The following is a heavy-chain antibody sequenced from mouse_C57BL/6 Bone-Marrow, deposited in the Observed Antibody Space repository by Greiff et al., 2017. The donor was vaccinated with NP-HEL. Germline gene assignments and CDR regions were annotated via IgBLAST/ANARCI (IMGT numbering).Heavy chain of an antibody. CDR3: ARDGLLRPFAY. Sequence: VQLQQPGAELVKPGASVKLSCKASGYTFTSYWMQWVKQRPGQGLEWIGEIDPSDSYTNYNQKFKGKATLTVDTSSSTAYMQLSSLTSEDSAIYYCARDGLLRPFAYWGRGTLVTVSA. D-gene: IGHD1-1*01. CDR1: GYTFTSYW. V-gene: IGHV1-50*01. CDR2: IDPSDSYT. J-gene: IGHJ3*01.